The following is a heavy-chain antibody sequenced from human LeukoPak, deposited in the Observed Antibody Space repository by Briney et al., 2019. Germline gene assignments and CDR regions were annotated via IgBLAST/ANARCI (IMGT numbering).Heavy chain of an antibody. J-gene: IGHJ4*02. CDR2: ISAYNSNT. D-gene: IGHD3-9*01. V-gene: IGHV1-18*01. CDR3: ARVITRYQLACGY. Sequence: ASVKVSCKASGYTFTSYGISWVRQAPGQGLEWMGWISAYNSNTNYAQRLQGRVTMTTDTSTSTAYMELRSLRSDDTAVYYCARVITRYQLACGYWGQGTLVAVSS. CDR1: GYTFTSYG.